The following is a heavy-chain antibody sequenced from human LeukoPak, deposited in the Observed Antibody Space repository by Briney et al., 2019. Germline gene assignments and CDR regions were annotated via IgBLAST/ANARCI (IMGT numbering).Heavy chain of an antibody. Sequence: ASVKVSCKASGYTFTSYDINWVRQATGQGLEWMGWMNPNSGNTGYAQKFQGRVTMTRNTSISTAYMELSSLRSEDTAVYYCARGGHLRYQFVLWGQGTLVTVSS. CDR3: ARGGHLRYQFVL. CDR1: GYTFTSYD. CDR2: MNPNSGNT. J-gene: IGHJ4*02. V-gene: IGHV1-8*01. D-gene: IGHD3-9*01.